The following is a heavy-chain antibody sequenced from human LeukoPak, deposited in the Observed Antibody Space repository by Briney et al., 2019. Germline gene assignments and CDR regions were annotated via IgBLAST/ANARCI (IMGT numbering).Heavy chain of an antibody. CDR1: GGSVSSYY. Sequence: SETLFLTCTVSGGSVSSYYWSWIRKSPGKGLEWIGQIYDSGCTKYNPSLKSRVTISVDTSKNQISLRLSSVTAADSAVYYCAGHRWELLCCDPWGQGTLVTVSS. J-gene: IGHJ5*02. CDR2: IYDSGCT. V-gene: IGHV4-59*08. CDR3: AGHRWELLCCDP. D-gene: IGHD1-26*01.